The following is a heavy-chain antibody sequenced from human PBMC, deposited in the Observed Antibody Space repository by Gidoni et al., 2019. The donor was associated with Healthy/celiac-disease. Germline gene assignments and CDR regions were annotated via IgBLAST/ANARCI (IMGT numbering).Heavy chain of an antibody. CDR2: IIPIFGTA. CDR1: GGTFSSYG. CDR3: ASSPLEYCSGGSCYSMY. V-gene: IGHV1-69*01. Sequence: QVQLVQSGAEVKKPGYSVKVSCKASGGTFSSYGISWVRQAPGQGLEWMGGIIPIFGTANYAQKFQGRVTITADESTSTAYMELSSLRSEDTAVYYCASSPLEYCSGGSCYSMYWGQGTLVTVSS. D-gene: IGHD2-15*01. J-gene: IGHJ4*02.